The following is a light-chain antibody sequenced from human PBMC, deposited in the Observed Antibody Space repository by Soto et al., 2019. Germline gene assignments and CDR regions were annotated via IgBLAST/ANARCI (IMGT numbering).Light chain of an antibody. Sequence: DHHMTQSPDSLCACVGDRVTITCQATQDINIYLNWYQQKPGKAPNLLIYDASNLEIGVPSRFSGSGSGTHFTFTISSLQTEDIGTYYCQQYDIRPITFGRGTRLEIK. CDR3: QQYDIRPIT. J-gene: IGKJ5*01. V-gene: IGKV1-33*01. CDR2: DAS. CDR1: QDINIY.